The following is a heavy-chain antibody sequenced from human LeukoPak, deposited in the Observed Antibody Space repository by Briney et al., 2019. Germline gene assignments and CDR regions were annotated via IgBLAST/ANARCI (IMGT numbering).Heavy chain of an antibody. Sequence: SETLSLTCTVSGGSISSYYWSWIRQPPGKGLEWIGYIYYSGSTYYNPSLKSRVTISVDTSKNQFSLKLSSVTAADTAVYYCARRAYGSGYYYFDYWGQGALVTVSS. CDR2: IYYSGST. D-gene: IGHD3-22*01. CDR1: GGSISSYY. J-gene: IGHJ4*02. CDR3: ARRAYGSGYYYFDY. V-gene: IGHV4-59*01.